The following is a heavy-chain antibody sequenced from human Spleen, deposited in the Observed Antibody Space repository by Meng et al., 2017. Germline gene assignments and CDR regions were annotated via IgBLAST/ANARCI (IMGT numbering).Heavy chain of an antibody. Sequence: QLQMQESGPGLVKPSETLSLTCTVSGGSISSSSYQWGWIRQPPGKGLEWIGNIYYSGTTYYNPSLKSRITISVDTSKSQFSLKLSSVTATDTAVYYCATYSTSSGWLDPWGQGTLVTVSS. V-gene: IGHV4-39*01. CDR1: GGSISSSSYQ. D-gene: IGHD6-6*01. CDR3: ATYSTSSGWLDP. CDR2: IYYSGTT. J-gene: IGHJ5*02.